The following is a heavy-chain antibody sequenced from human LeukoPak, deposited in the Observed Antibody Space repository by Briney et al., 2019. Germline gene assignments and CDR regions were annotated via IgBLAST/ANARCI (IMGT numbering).Heavy chain of an antibody. Sequence: SETLSLTCTVSGGSISSYYWSWIRQPAGEGLEWIGRIYTSGSINYNPSLKSRVTMSVDTSKNQFSLKLSSVTAADTAVYYCASQRGGSYYNWFDPWGQGTLVTVSS. CDR2: IYTSGSI. V-gene: IGHV4-4*07. D-gene: IGHD1-26*01. CDR1: GGSISSYY. CDR3: ASQRGGSYYNWFDP. J-gene: IGHJ5*02.